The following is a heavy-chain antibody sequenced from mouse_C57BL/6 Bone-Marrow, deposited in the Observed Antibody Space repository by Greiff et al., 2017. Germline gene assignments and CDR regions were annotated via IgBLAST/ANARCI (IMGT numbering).Heavy chain of an antibody. D-gene: IGHD2-2*01. J-gene: IGHJ3*01. CDR3: ARSPEVYYGYDAWFAY. V-gene: IGHV1-72*01. CDR2: IDPNSGGT. CDR1: GYTFTSYW. Sequence: QVQLQQPGAELVKPGASVKLSCKASGYTFTSYWMHWVKQRPGRGLEWIGRIDPNSGGTKYNEKFKSKATLTVAKPSSTAYMQLSSLTSEDSAVYYCARSPEVYYGYDAWFAYWGQGTLVTVSA.